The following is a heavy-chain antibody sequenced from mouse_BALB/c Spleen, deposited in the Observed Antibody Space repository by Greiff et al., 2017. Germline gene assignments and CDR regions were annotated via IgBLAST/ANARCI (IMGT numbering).Heavy chain of an antibody. V-gene: IGHV2-6-2*01. CDR1: GFSLTSYG. D-gene: IGHD2-1*01. Sequence: QVQLQQSGPDLVAPSQSLSITCTVSGFSLTSYGVHWVRQPPGKGLEWLVVIWSDGRTTYNSALKSSLSISKDNSKSQVFLKMNSLQTDDTAMYYCARHLYGNYAMDYWGQGTSVTVSS. CDR3: ARHLYGNYAMDY. CDR2: IWSDGRT. J-gene: IGHJ4*01.